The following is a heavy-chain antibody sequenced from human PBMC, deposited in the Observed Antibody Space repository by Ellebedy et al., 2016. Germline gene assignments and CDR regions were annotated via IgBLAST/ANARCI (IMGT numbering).Heavy chain of an antibody. J-gene: IGHJ6*02. CDR1: GFTFSSYS. CDR2: ISSSSSTI. V-gene: IGHV3-48*02. Sequence: GGSLRLSCAASGFTFSSYSMNWVRQAPGKGLEWVSYISSSSSTIYYADSVKGRFTISRDNAKNSLYLQMNSLRDEDTAVYYCASFGGAQNPDYYYYGMDVWGQGTTVTVSS. CDR3: ASFGGAQNPDYYYYGMDV. D-gene: IGHD3-10*01.